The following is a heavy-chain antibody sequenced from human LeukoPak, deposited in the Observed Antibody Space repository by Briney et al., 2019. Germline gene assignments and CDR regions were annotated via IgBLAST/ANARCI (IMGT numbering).Heavy chain of an antibody. Sequence: SETLSLTCAVSGYSISSGYYWGWIRQPPGKGLEWIGSIYHRGSTYYNPSLKSRVPISVDTSKNQFSLKLSSVTAADTAVYYCAGWFGELLSLFTYWGQGTLVTVSS. V-gene: IGHV4-38-2*01. D-gene: IGHD3-10*01. CDR1: GYSISSGYY. J-gene: IGHJ4*02. CDR3: AGWFGELLSLFTY. CDR2: IYHRGST.